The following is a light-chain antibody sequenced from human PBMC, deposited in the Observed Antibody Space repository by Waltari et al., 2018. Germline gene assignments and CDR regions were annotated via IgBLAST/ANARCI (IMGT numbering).Light chain of an antibody. J-gene: IGKJ2*03. V-gene: IGKV3-11*01. CDR2: GAS. CDR1: QSVSSY. CDR3: YQHSSGYS. Sequence: VILTQSPATLSLSPGERATLSCRASQSVSSYLAWYQQKPGYAPRLLIYGASSRATGIPDRFSGSGSGTDFTLTISSLEPEDVGVYHCYQHSSGYSFGQGTKVEIK.